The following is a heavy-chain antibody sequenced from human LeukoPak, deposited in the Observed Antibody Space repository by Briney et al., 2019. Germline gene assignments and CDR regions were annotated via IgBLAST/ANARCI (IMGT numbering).Heavy chain of an antibody. Sequence: ASVKVSCKASGYTFTSYGISWVRQAPGQGLEWMGWISAYNGNTNYAQKLQGRVTMTTDTSTSTAYMELRSLRSDDTAVYYCARAPYPSLIVREWELRPVYFDYWGQGPLVPVSS. CDR3: ARAPYPSLIVREWELRPVYFDY. D-gene: IGHD1-26*01. J-gene: IGHJ4*02. CDR1: GYTFTSYG. CDR2: ISAYNGNT. V-gene: IGHV1-18*01.